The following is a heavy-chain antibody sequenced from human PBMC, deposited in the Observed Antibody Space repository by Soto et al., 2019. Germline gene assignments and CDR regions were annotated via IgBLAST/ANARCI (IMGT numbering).Heavy chain of an antibody. Sequence: GESLKTLFKGSGYTLTNYWIGWVRQMRVKGLEGMGIIYPGASDAKYIPSFQGQVTISADKSITTTYLQWSSVKASDTAIYYCAASIFYYGMDVWGQGTTVTVSS. CDR3: AASIFYYGMDV. CDR1: GYTLTNYW. CDR2: IYPGASDA. J-gene: IGHJ6*02. V-gene: IGHV5-51*01.